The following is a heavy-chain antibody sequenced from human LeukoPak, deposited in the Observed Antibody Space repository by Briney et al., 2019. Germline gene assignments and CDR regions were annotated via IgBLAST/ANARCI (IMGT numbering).Heavy chain of an antibody. D-gene: IGHD2-15*01. CDR1: GFTFSSYV. CDR3: ARAGAVVDNWFDP. Sequence: GGSLRLSCAASGFTFSSYVMHWVRQAPGKGLEWVAIISYDGSNEYYADSVKGRFTISRDNSKNTLYLQMNSLRAADTAVYYCARAGAVVDNWFDPWGQGTLVTVSS. V-gene: IGHV3-30*04. J-gene: IGHJ5*02. CDR2: ISYDGSNE.